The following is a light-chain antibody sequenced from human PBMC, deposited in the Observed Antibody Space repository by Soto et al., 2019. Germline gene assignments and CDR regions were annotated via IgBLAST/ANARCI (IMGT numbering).Light chain of an antibody. J-gene: IGKJ1*01. CDR3: QQYGSSPWT. Sequence: EIVLTPSPGTLSVSPGEKATLSCRASQSVSSSYLAWYQQKPGQAPRLLIYGASSRATGIPDRFSGSGSGTDFTLTISRLEPEDFAVYYCQQYGSSPWTFGQGTKVDIK. V-gene: IGKV3-20*01. CDR2: GAS. CDR1: QSVSSSY.